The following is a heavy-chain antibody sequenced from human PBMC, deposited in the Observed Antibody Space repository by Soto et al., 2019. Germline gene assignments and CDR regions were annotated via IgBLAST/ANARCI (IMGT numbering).Heavy chain of an antibody. V-gene: IGHV3-21*01. CDR3: ARVGPSWFDP. Sequence: GGSLRLSCAASGFTFSSYSMNWVCQAPGKGLEWVSSISSSSSYIYYADSVKGRFTISRDNAKNSLYLQMNSLRAEDTAVYYRARVGPSWFDPWGQGTLVTVSS. J-gene: IGHJ5*02. CDR1: GFTFSSYS. CDR2: ISSSSSYI.